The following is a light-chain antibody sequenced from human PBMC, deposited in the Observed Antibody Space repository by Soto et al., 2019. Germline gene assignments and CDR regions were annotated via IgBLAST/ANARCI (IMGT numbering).Light chain of an antibody. CDR3: QRFDASLFT. CDR2: GAS. CDR1: QPIDRKF. V-gene: IGKV3-20*01. Sequence: EVVLTQSPGTLSLSPGERATLSCRASQPIDRKFLAWYQQKPGQAPRLLIHGASTRATGVPDRFSGSGSERDFSLTISSLEPEDFAVYFCQRFDASLFTFGGGTKVAIK. J-gene: IGKJ4*01.